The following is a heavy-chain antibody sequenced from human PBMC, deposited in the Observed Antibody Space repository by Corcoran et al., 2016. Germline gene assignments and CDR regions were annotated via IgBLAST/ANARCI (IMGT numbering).Heavy chain of an antibody. Sequence: EVQLVQSGAEVKKPGESPRISCKGSGYSFTSYWISWVRQMPGKGLEWMGRIDPSDSYTNYSPSFQGHVTISADKSISTAYLRWISLKASDTAMYYWARHGLGVVTGNWYFDLGGRGTLVTVSS. CDR3: ARHGLGVVTGNWYFDL. CDR1: GYSFTSYW. D-gene: IGHD2-15*01. V-gene: IGHV5-10-1*03. CDR2: IDPSDSYT. J-gene: IGHJ2*01.